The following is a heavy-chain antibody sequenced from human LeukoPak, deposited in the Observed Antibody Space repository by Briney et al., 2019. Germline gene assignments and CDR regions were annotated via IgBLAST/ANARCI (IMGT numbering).Heavy chain of an antibody. J-gene: IGHJ4*02. V-gene: IGHV3-23*01. CDR3: AKDQQIVSAKYYFDS. Sequence: GGSLRLSCAASGFNFANHAMSWVRQTAGKGLEWVSAISGGGDITYYADSVKGRFTISRDNSKDTLFLQMHSLRPGDTAVYYCAKDQQIVSAKYYFDSWGQGILVTVSS. D-gene: IGHD1/OR15-1a*01. CDR1: GFNFANHA. CDR2: ISGGGDIT.